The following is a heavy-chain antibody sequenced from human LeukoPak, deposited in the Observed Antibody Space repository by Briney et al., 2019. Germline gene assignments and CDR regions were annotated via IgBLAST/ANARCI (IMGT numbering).Heavy chain of an antibody. CDR3: ARGGGLDV. V-gene: IGHV3-7*03. Sequence: PGGSLRLSCSASGFTFSSNTMFWARQAPGKGLEWVASINHNGNVNYYVDSVKGRFTISRDNAKNSLYLQMSNLRAEDTAVYFCARGGGLDVWGQGATVTVSS. J-gene: IGHJ6*02. D-gene: IGHD3-16*01. CDR1: GFTFSSNT. CDR2: INHNGNVN.